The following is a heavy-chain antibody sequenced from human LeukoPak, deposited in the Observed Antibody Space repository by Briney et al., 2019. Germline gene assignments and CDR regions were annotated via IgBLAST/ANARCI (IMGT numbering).Heavy chain of an antibody. J-gene: IGHJ4*02. CDR3: ARAASVLLWFGELPKGFDY. Sequence: RPGGSLSLSCAASGFTFSSYSMNGVRQAPGKVLEWVSSISSSNSYIYYADSVKGRFTISRDNAKNSLYLQMNSLRAEDTAVYYCARAASVLLWFGELPKGFDYWGQGTLVTVSS. V-gene: IGHV3-21*01. D-gene: IGHD3-10*01. CDR1: GFTFSSYS. CDR2: ISSSNSYI.